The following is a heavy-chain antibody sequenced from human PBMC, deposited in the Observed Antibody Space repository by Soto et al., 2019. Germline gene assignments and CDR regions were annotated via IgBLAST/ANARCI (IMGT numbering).Heavy chain of an antibody. Sequence: ASVKVSCKASGYTFTGYYMHWVRQAPGQGLEWMGWINPNSGGTNYAQKFQGWVTMTRDTSISTAYMELSRLRSDDTAVYYCARDRGGGYCSGGSCPSDNYGMDVWGQGTTVTVSS. J-gene: IGHJ6*02. D-gene: IGHD2-15*01. CDR1: GYTFTGYY. V-gene: IGHV1-2*04. CDR2: INPNSGGT. CDR3: ARDRGGGYCSGGSCPSDNYGMDV.